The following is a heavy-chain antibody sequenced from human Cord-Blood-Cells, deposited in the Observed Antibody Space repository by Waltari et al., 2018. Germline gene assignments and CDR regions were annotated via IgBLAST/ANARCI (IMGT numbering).Heavy chain of an antibody. CDR3: ARVNGDYNWFDP. V-gene: IGHV1-69*02. J-gene: IGHJ5*02. CDR1: GGTFSSYT. D-gene: IGHD4-17*01. Sequence: QVQLVQSGAEVKKPGSSVKVSCKASGGTFSSYTISWVRQAPGQGLEWMGKIIPILGIANYAQKVQGRVTFTADKSTSTAYMELSSLRSEDTAVYYCARVNGDYNWFDPWGHGTLVTVSS. CDR2: IIPILGIA.